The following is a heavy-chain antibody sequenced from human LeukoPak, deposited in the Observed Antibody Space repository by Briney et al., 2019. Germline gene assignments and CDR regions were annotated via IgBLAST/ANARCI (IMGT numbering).Heavy chain of an antibody. CDR1: GDSISSGFYY. J-gene: IGHJ6*03. CDR2: IYTSGST. Sequence: PSETLSLTCTVSGDSISSGFYYWSWIRQPAGKGLEWIGRIYTSGSTDYNPSLKSRLTISVDTSKNQFSLKLSSVTAADTAVYYCARGGTTTIYYYYYMDVWGKGTTVTVSS. CDR3: ARGGTTTIYYYYYMDV. V-gene: IGHV4-61*02. D-gene: IGHD1-26*01.